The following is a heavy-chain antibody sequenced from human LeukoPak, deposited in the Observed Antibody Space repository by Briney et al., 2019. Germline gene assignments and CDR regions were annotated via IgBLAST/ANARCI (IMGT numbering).Heavy chain of an antibody. CDR3: VREGLFY. V-gene: IGHV3-21*01. D-gene: IGHD3-22*01. CDR1: GFTFSSYS. Sequence: PGGSLRLSCAVSGFTFSSYSMNWVRQAPGKGLECVSSISGGSSYIYYADSVKGRFTISRDNDKNSLYLQMNSLRAEDTAVYYCVREGLFYWGQGTLVTVSS. CDR2: ISGGSSYI. J-gene: IGHJ4*02.